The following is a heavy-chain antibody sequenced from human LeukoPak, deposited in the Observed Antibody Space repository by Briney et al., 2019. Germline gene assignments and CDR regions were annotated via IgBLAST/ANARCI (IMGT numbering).Heavy chain of an antibody. CDR1: GASMTSYY. J-gene: IGHJ2*01. CDR3: ARVYGAQFDT. V-gene: IGHV4-4*07. CDR2: LDTSGNP. D-gene: IGHD4-17*01. Sequence: PSETLSLTCAVSGASMTSYYWNWIRQPAGQGLEWLGVLDTSGNPIYNPSLKSRLTLSVDTSKNHFSLTLQSVTATDTAVYYCARVYGAQFDTWGRGTRVTVSS.